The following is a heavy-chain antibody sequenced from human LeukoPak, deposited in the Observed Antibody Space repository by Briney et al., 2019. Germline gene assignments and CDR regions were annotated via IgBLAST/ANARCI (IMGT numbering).Heavy chain of an antibody. J-gene: IGHJ5*02. CDR1: GLSFSDFG. Sequence: GGSLRLSCAASGLSFSDFGMHWVRQAPGKGLEWVAFIRYDGSNKYYADSVKGRFTISRDDSKNTLYLQMNSLRAEDTAVYYCATDVHPGNNWFDPWGQGTLVTVSS. CDR2: IRYDGSNK. CDR3: ATDVHPGNNWFDP. V-gene: IGHV3-30*02. D-gene: IGHD1-1*01.